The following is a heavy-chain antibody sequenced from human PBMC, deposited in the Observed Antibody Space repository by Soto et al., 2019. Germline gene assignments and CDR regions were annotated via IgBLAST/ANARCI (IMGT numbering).Heavy chain of an antibody. CDR1: GFTFSGSA. J-gene: IGHJ5*02. V-gene: IGHV3-73*01. CDR3: TVDRHLDLGHFDWFPDNWFDP. D-gene: IGHD3-9*01. CDR2: IRSKANSYAT. Sequence: GGSLRLSCAASGFTFSGSAMHWVRQASGKGLEWVGRIRSKANSYATAYAASVKGRFTISRDDSKNTAYLQMNSLKTEDTAVYYCTVDRHLDLGHFDWFPDNWFDPWGQGTLVTVSS.